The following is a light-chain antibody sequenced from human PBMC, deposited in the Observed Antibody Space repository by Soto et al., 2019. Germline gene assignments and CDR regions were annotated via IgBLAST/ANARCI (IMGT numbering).Light chain of an antibody. Sequence: EIVMTQSPATLSVSPGERATLSCRASQTVSGNLAWYQQKPGQAPRLLIYGTSTRATGISARFSGSGSGTEFALTISSLRSEDFAVYYCQQYNKWPLTFGGGTKVEIK. J-gene: IGKJ4*01. CDR1: QTVSGN. V-gene: IGKV3-15*01. CDR2: GTS. CDR3: QQYNKWPLT.